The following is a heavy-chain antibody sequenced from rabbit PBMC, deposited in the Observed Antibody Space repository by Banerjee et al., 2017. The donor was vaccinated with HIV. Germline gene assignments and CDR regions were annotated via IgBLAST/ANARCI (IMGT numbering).Heavy chain of an antibody. CDR1: GFSFSSGYD. V-gene: IGHV1S43*01. J-gene: IGHJ4*01. CDR2: IYTSSGST. CDR3: ARHFYGGYVGLYL. D-gene: IGHD2-1*01. Sequence: QELLVESGGGLVTLGGFMTLTCKASGFSFSSGYDMCWVRQAPGKGLEWIACIYTSSGSTDYASWVNGRFTISLDNAQNTVPLQMTNLTAADTATYFCARHFYGGYVGLYLWGPGTLVTVS.